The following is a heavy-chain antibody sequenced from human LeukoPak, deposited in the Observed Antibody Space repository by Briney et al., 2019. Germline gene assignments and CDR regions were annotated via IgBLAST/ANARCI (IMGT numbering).Heavy chain of an antibody. CDR2: ISDDGTTK. CDR3: AKGGYSSSYPSDY. CDR1: GFTFSSYG. D-gene: IGHD6-19*01. J-gene: IGHJ4*02. Sequence: GGSLRLSCAASGFTFSSYGMHWVRQAPGKGLEWVAVISDDGTTKYYADSVKGRFTISRDNSKNTLYLEMNSLRAEDTAVYYCAKGGYSSSYPSDYWGQGTLVTVSS. V-gene: IGHV3-30*18.